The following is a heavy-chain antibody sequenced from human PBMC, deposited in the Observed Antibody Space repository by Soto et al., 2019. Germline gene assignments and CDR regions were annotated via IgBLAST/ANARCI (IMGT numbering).Heavy chain of an antibody. CDR2: IDNNGVT. CDR3: GKILVGATGHTDADS. V-gene: IGHV4-39*01. CDR1: GGSVYSNGHY. Sequence: TLSVTCLVSGGSVYSNGHYWGWIRQPPGKGLEWIGSIDNNGVTNYNSSLKSRVTISRDTSKNQFSLRLTSVTAADTAVYYCGKILVGATGHTDADSWGPGTMVTVSS. J-gene: IGHJ4*02. D-gene: IGHD2-15*01.